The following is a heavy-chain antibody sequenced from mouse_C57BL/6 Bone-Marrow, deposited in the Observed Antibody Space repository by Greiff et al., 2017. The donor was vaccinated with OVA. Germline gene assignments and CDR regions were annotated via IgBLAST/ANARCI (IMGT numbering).Heavy chain of an antibody. D-gene: IGHD2-1*01. CDR3: AIHGNYPAWFAY. Sequence: QVQLQQSGAELLKPGASVKLSCKASGYTFTSYWMHWGKQRPGQGLEWIGRIHPSDSDTNSNQKFKGKATLTVDKSSSTAYMQLSSLTSEDSAVYYCAIHGNYPAWFAYWGQGTLVTVSA. CDR2: IHPSDSDT. V-gene: IGHV1-74*01. CDR1: GYTFTSYW. J-gene: IGHJ3*01.